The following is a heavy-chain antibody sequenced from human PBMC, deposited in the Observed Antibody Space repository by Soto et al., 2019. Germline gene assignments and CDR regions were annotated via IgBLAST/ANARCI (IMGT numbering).Heavy chain of an antibody. CDR3: ARKWFEP. CDR2: IYHSVST. J-gene: IGHJ5*02. CDR1: GGSISSSNC. Sequence: SETLSLTCAVSGGSISSSNCWSWVRQPPGKGLEWIGEIYHSVSTNYNPSLKSRATISVDKSKNQFSLKLSSVTAADTAVYYCARKWFEPCGQLTLVTLCS. V-gene: IGHV4-4*02.